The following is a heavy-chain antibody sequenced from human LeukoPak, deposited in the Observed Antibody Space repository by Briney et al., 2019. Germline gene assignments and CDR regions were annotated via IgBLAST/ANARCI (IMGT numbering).Heavy chain of an antibody. J-gene: IGHJ4*02. CDR1: GFTFDDYA. Sequence: GGSLRLSCAASGFTFDDYAMHWVRQAPGKGLEWVSSISSSSSYIYYADSVKGRFTISRDNAKNSLYLQMNSLRAEDTAVYYCASGLTKTTFDYWGQGTLVTVSS. D-gene: IGHD1-7*01. CDR3: ASGLTKTTFDY. CDR2: ISSSSSYI. V-gene: IGHV3-21*01.